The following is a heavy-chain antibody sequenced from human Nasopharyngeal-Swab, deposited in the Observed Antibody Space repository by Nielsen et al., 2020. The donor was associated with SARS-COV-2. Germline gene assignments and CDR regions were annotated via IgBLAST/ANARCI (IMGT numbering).Heavy chain of an antibody. CDR3: AKDSGWELLSLDY. D-gene: IGHD1-26*01. J-gene: IGHJ4*02. V-gene: IGHV3-30*02. CDR1: GFSFNNYG. Sequence: GESLKISCAASGFSFNNYGMHWVRQAPGKGLEWVAFIRNDGSNKYYGDPVKGRFTISRDNSKNTLYLQMNSLRAEDTAVYYCAKDSGWELLSLDYWGQGTLVTVSS. CDR2: IRNDGSNK.